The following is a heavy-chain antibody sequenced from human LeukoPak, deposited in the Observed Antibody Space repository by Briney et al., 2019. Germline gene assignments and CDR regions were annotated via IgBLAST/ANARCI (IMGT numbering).Heavy chain of an antibody. CDR3: ARVGDSSGWYDAFDI. CDR1: GGSISCGSYY. Sequence: SETLSLTCTVSGGSISCGSYYWSWIRQPAGKGLEWIGRIYTSGSTNYNPSLKSRVTISVDTSKNQFSLKLSSVTAADTAVYYCARVGDSSGWYDAFDIWGQGTMVTVSS. V-gene: IGHV4-61*02. CDR2: IYTSGST. J-gene: IGHJ3*02. D-gene: IGHD6-19*01.